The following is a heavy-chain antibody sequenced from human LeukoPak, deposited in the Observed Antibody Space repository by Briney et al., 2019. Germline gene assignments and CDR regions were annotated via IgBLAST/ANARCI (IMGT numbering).Heavy chain of an antibody. V-gene: IGHV1-18*01. CDR1: GYTFTSYG. D-gene: IGHD6-13*01. CDR3: ARAMAAAYNWFDP. J-gene: IGHJ5*02. CDR2: ISAYNGNT. Sequence: GASVTVSCKASGYTFTSYGISWVRQAPGQGLEWMGWISAYNGNTNYAQKLQGRVTMTRDTSTSTVYMELSSLRSEDTAVYYCARAMAAAYNWFDPWGQGTLVTVSS.